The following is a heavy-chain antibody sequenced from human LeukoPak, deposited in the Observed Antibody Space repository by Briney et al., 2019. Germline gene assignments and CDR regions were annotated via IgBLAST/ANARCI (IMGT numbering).Heavy chain of an antibody. CDR3: ARHNYDFDFDS. D-gene: IGHD3-3*01. CDR1: GYTFSDYY. J-gene: IGHJ4*02. CDR2: ISPKSGGT. V-gene: IGHV1-2*02. Sequence: ASVKVSCKASGYTFSDYYIHWVRRAPGQGLEWMGWISPKSGGTNYAQNFQGSVTMTRDTSINTAYMELSRLRPDDTAVYYCARHNYDFDFDSWGQGALVAVSS.